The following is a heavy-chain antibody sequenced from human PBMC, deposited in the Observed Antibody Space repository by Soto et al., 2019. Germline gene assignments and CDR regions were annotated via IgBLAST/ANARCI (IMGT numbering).Heavy chain of an antibody. V-gene: IGHV3-23*01. D-gene: IGHD3-10*01. CDR1: GFTFSSYS. Sequence: GGSLSLSCAASGFTFSSYSRSWVRQAPGKGLEWVSDISGSGGSTYYADSVKGRFTISRDNSKNTLYLQMNSLRAEDTAVYYCAKENRGGSGSYYNPHIMDYYYGMDVWGQGTTVTVSS. J-gene: IGHJ6*02. CDR3: AKENRGGSGSYYNPHIMDYYYGMDV. CDR2: ISGSGGST.